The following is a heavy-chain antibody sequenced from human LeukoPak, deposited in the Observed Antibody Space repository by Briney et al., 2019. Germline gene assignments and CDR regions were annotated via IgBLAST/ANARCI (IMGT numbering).Heavy chain of an antibody. D-gene: IGHD1-14*01. CDR1: GFTFSSYS. CDR2: ISSSSSYI. V-gene: IGHV3-21*01. Sequence: GGSLRLSCAASGFTFSSYSMNWVRQAPGKGLEWASSISSSSSYIYYADSVKGRFTISRDNAKNSLYLQMNSLRAEDTAVYYCARDMNPNCYYGMDVWGQGTTVTVSS. CDR3: ARDMNPNCYYGMDV. J-gene: IGHJ6*02.